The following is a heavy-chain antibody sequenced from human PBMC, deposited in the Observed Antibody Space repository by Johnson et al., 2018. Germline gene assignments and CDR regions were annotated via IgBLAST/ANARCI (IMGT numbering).Heavy chain of an antibody. Sequence: EVQLVESGGGLVQPGGSLRLSCAASGFTFSDSSVNWVRQAPGRGLEWISHIWTAPGTMHYADSVKGRFTISRDNAKNSLYLQMNSLRAEDTALYYRVRDSSYALDIWGQGTMVTVSP. J-gene: IGHJ3*02. CDR1: GFTFSDSS. CDR3: VRDSSYALDI. CDR2: IWTAPGTM. D-gene: IGHD6-6*01. V-gene: IGHV3-48*01.